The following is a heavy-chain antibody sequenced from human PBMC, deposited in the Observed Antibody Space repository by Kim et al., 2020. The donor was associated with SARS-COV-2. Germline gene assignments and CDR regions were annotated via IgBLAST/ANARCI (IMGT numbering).Heavy chain of an antibody. CDR1: GYTFTTYA. D-gene: IGHD6-19*01. CDR3: ARKYSSGWWYDY. Sequence: ASVKVSCKTSGYTFTTYAIHWVRQAPGQRLEWMGWINTDIGNTKYSQKFQGRVTISRDTSASTAYMEVSSLRSEDTAVYYCARKYSSGWWYDYWGQGTLV. J-gene: IGHJ4*02. V-gene: IGHV1-3*04. CDR2: INTDIGNT.